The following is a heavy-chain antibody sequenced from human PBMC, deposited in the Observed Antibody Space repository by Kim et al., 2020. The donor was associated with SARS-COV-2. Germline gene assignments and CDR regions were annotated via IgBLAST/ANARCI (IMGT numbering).Heavy chain of an antibody. CDR1: GGSISSYY. V-gene: IGHV4-59*01. J-gene: IGHJ4*02. Sequence: SETLSLTCTDSGGSISSYYWSWIRQPPGKGLEWIGYIYYSGSTNYNPSLKSRVTISVDTSKNQFSLKLSSVTAADTAVYYCARGGDILTGYDAQIDYWGQGTLVTVSS. D-gene: IGHD3-9*01. CDR3: ARGGDILTGYDAQIDY. CDR2: IYYSGST.